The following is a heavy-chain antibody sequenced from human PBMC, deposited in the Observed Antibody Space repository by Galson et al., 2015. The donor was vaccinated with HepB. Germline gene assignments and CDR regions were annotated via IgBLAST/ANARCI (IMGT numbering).Heavy chain of an antibody. CDR1: GYTFAVFG. CDR3: ARDRGERRDVTYFDY. J-gene: IGHJ4*02. Sequence: SVKVSCKASGYTFAVFGVSWVRQAPGQGLEWMGWISAYNGHTNFAQKFQGRVTMTTDTSTSTAYMELRSLRSDDTAVYYCARDRGERRDVTYFDYWGQGTLVTVSS. V-gene: IGHV1-18*01. CDR2: ISAYNGHT. D-gene: IGHD3-10*01.